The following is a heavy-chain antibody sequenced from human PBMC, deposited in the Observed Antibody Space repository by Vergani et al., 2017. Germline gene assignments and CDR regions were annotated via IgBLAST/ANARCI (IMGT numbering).Heavy chain of an antibody. CDR2: ISYDGSNK. V-gene: IGHV3-30-3*01. D-gene: IGHD2-2*01. J-gene: IGHJ6*04. CDR1: GFTFSSYA. Sequence: QVQLVESGGGVVQPGRSLRLSCAASGFTFSSYAMHWVRQAPGKGLEWVAVISYDGSNKYYADSVKGRFTISRDNSKNTLYLQMNSLRAEDTAVYYCAKESPYCSSTSCPMDVWGKGP. CDR3: AKESPYCSSTSCPMDV.